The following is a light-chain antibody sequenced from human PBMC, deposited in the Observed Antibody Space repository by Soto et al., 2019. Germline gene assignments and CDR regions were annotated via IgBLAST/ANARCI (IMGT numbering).Light chain of an antibody. Sequence: QISQAAATLSASVGDRVTITCRASQSISTWLAWYQQKPGKAPKLLIYKASSLEGGVPSRFGGSGSGTLFNITISSLHPDDFATYYCQQYNTHPPCFGGGTKVDI. J-gene: IGKJ4*01. CDR1: QSISTW. CDR2: KAS. V-gene: IGKV1-5*03. CDR3: QQYNTHPPC.